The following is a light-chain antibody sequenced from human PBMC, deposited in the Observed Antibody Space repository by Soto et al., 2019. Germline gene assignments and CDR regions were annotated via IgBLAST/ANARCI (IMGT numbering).Light chain of an antibody. CDR1: QSVSSNY. Sequence: IVLTQSPGTLSLSPGERATLSCRASQSVSSNYLAWYQQRPGQAPRLLIFGASYRATGIPDRFSGSGSGTDFTLTISRLEPEDFAVXYCQHYGSSPPEFTFGPGTRVDSK. J-gene: IGKJ3*01. V-gene: IGKV3-20*01. CDR2: GAS. CDR3: QHYGSSPPEFT.